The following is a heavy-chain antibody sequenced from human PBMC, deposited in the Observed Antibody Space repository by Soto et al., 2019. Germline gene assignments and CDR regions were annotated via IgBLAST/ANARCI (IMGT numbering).Heavy chain of an antibody. D-gene: IGHD6-19*01. CDR1: GYSFTSYA. CDR2: INAGNGNT. V-gene: IGHV1-3*01. CDR3: ARVCCNSGWDQFDY. J-gene: IGHJ4*02. Sequence: ASVKVSCKASGYSFTSYAMHLVRQAPGQRLEWMGWINAGNGNTKYSQKFQGRVTITRDTSASTAYMELSSLRSEDTAVYYCARVCCNSGWDQFDYWGQGTLVTVSS.